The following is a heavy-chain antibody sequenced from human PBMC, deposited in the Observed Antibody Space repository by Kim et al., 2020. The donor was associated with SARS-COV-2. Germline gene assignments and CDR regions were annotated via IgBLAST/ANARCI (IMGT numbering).Heavy chain of an antibody. D-gene: IGHD3-22*01. CDR3: ASAVVIKNDYYYYYYMDV. CDR2: INHSGST. Sequence: SETLSLTCAVYGGSFSGYYWSWIRQPPGKGLEWIGEINHSGSTNYNPSLKSRVTISVDTSKNQFSLKLSSVTAADTAVYYCASAVVIKNDYYYYYYMDVWGKGTTVTVSS. V-gene: IGHV4-34*01. J-gene: IGHJ6*03. CDR1: GGSFSGYY.